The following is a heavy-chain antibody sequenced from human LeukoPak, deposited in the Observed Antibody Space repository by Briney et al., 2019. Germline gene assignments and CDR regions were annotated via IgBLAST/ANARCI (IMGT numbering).Heavy chain of an antibody. D-gene: IGHD2-2*01. V-gene: IGHV3-30*02. J-gene: IGHJ4*02. Sequence: GGSLRLSCAASGFTFSTYAMHWVRQAPGKGLEWVAFIRYDGSKKYYADSVKGRFSISRDNSKNTVYLQMNSLRAEDTAVYYCAHGAMYQLDYWGQGTLVTVSS. CDR1: GFTFSTYA. CDR2: IRYDGSKK. CDR3: AHGAMYQLDY.